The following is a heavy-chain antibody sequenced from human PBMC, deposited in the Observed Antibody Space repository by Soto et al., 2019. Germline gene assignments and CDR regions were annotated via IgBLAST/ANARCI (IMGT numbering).Heavy chain of an antibody. D-gene: IGHD3-16*01. Sequence: QVQLVQSGPEVKKPGSSVRVSCKAPGVTFSSYVFSWVRQAPGQGLEWMGRITPVFGTTHFAQKFQGRLTITADEATTTMYLEFRDLSSDDTAMYYCAGGLPPDLWGQGTLITVS. J-gene: IGHJ5*02. CDR3: AGGLPPDL. CDR2: ITPVFGTT. V-gene: IGHV1-69*18. CDR1: GVTFSSYV.